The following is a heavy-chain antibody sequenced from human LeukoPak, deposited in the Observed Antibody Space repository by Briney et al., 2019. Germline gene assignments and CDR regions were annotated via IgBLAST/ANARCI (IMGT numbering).Heavy chain of an antibody. CDR2: ITGSGDTT. CDR3: AKWGDYDILTGYYVSDF. V-gene: IGHV3-23*01. CDR1: GLIFRNYA. D-gene: IGHD3-9*01. J-gene: IGHJ4*02. Sequence: PGGSLRLSCAASGLIFRNYAMSWVRQAPGKGLKWVSAITGSGDTTYYADSVKGRFTISRDNSKNTLYVEMNTLRAEDTAVYYCAKWGDYDILTGYYVSDFWGQGTLVTVSS.